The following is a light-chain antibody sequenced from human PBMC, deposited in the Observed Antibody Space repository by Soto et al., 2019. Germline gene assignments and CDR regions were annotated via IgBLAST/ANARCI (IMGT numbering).Light chain of an antibody. CDR1: SSNIGSNT. CDR3: AAWDDSLNGLWL. J-gene: IGLJ3*02. Sequence: QAVVTQPPSASGTPGQRVTISCSGSSSNIGSNTVNWYQQLPGTAPKLLIYSNNQRPSGVPDRFSGSKSGTSASLAISGLQSEDEADYYCAAWDDSLNGLWLFGGGTKLTVL. CDR2: SNN. V-gene: IGLV1-44*01.